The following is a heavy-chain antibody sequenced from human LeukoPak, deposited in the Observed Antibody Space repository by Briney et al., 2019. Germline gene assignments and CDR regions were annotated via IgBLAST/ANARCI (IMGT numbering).Heavy chain of an antibody. Sequence: GGSLRLSCAASGFTFDNYAMHWVRQAPGKGLEWVSLISGDGGSTYYADSVKGRFTISRDNSKTSLYLQMNSLRTEDTALYYCAKDMWVYYDSSGCPFDYWGQGTLVTLSS. CDR2: ISGDGGST. J-gene: IGHJ4*02. CDR3: AKDMWVYYDSSGCPFDY. CDR1: GFTFDNYA. V-gene: IGHV3-43*02. D-gene: IGHD3-22*01.